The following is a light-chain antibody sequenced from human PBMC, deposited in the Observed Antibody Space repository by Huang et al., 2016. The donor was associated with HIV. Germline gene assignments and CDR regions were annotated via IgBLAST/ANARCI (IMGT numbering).Light chain of an antibody. Sequence: EIVMTQSPATLSVSPGERPTLSCRASQSISSDLAWYQVKPGQAPRLLIYGASTRATDIPARFSGSGSGTEFPLTISSLQSEDFAVYYCQQYNDWPRTFGQGTKVEIK. CDR1: QSISSD. V-gene: IGKV3-15*01. J-gene: IGKJ1*01. CDR3: QQYNDWPRT. CDR2: GAS.